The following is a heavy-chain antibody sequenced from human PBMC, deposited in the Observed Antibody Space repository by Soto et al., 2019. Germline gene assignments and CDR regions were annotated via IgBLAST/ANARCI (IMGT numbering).Heavy chain of an antibody. CDR3: ARAWGRVFDS. CDR2: IYYSGST. J-gene: IGHJ4*02. D-gene: IGHD3-16*01. Sequence: QVQLQESGPGLVKPSETLSLTCTVSGGSISSYYWSWIRQPPGKGLEWIGYIYYSGSTNYNPSLKSRVTISVDTSKNQFSLKLSSVPAADTAVYYCARAWGRVFDSWGQGTLVTVSS. CDR1: GGSISSYY. V-gene: IGHV4-59*01.